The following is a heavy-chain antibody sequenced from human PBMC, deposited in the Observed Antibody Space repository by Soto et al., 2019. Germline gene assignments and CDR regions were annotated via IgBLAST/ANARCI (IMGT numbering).Heavy chain of an antibody. Sequence: TSETLSLTCTVSGDSMSRGDYYWSWIRQPPGKGLEWIGFIYHTGRTYYSPSLKGRVDISVDTSKNQFSLKLSSVTAADTAVYYCARENNVLPGGYFDYWGQGTLVTVSS. CDR3: ARENNVLPGGYFDY. CDR1: GDSMSRGDYY. CDR2: IYHTGRT. D-gene: IGHD3-10*01. V-gene: IGHV4-30-4*01. J-gene: IGHJ4*02.